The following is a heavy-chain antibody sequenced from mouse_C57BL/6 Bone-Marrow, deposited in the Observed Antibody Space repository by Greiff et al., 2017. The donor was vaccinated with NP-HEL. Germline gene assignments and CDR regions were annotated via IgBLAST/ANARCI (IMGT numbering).Heavy chain of an antibody. J-gene: IGHJ2*01. Sequence: VQLQESGAELVRPGASVKLSCKASGYTFTDYYINWVKQRPGQGLEWIARIYPGSGNTYYNEKFKGKATLTAEKSSSTAYMQLSSLTSEDSDVYVCARETTVDPYYFDYWGQGTTLTVSS. CDR3: ARETTVDPYYFDY. V-gene: IGHV1-76*01. CDR1: GYTFTDYY. CDR2: IYPGSGNT. D-gene: IGHD1-1*01.